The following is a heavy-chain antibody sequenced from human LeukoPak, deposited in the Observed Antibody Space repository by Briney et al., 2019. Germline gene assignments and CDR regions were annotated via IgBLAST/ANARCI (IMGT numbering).Heavy chain of an antibody. D-gene: IGHD6-6*01. Sequence: GGSLRLSCAASGFTFSSYAMSWVRQAPGKGLEWVSVISESGDVTHYADSMKGRFTISRDNTKNTLNLQMNSLRDEDTAIYYCARDSSHYLGSSDYWGQGTLVTVSS. J-gene: IGHJ4*02. CDR3: ARDSSHYLGSSDY. V-gene: IGHV3-23*01. CDR2: ISESGDVT. CDR1: GFTFSSYA.